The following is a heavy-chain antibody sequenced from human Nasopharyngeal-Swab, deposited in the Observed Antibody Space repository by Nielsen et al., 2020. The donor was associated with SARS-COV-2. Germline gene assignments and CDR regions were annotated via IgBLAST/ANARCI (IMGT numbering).Heavy chain of an antibody. J-gene: IGHJ4*02. CDR3: ARRCYYEDY. CDR1: GFTFRSYA. CDR2: INDSGGNT. V-gene: IGHV3-23*01. D-gene: IGHD3-22*01. Sequence: RGSLRLSCAASGFTFRSYAMSWVRQAPGRGLEWVSTINDSGGNTHYADSVKGHFTISRDNSKNTLYLQMSSLRAEDTAVYYCARRCYYEDYWGQGTLVTVSS.